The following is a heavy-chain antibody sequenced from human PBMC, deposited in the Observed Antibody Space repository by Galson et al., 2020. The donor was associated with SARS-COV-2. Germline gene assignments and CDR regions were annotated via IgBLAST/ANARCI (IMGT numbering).Heavy chain of an antibody. D-gene: IGHD3-10*01. CDR2: IKSKADGGTT. V-gene: IGHV3-15*01. CDR1: GFTFSNAW. J-gene: IGHJ4*02. CDR3: TTGARGTHPGERSFDY. Sequence: GESLKISCAASGFTFSNAWMSWVRQAPGKGLEWVGRIKSKADGGTTDYAAPVKDRFTISRDDSKNMLYLQMNSLKIEDTAVYYCTTGARGTHPGERSFDYWGQETLVIVSS.